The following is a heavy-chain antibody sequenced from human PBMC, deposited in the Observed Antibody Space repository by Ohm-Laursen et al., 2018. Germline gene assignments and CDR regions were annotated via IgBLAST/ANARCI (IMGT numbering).Heavy chain of an antibody. V-gene: IGHV4-59*01. CDR1: GGSISNYY. J-gene: IGHJ4*02. Sequence: GTLSLTCTVSGGSISNYYWSWVRQPPGKGLEWIGYIYYSGSTNYNPSLKSRVTISVDTSKNQFSLKLSSVTAADTAVYYCASTRGYFDYWGQGTLVTVSS. CDR2: IYYSGST. CDR3: ASTRGYFDY.